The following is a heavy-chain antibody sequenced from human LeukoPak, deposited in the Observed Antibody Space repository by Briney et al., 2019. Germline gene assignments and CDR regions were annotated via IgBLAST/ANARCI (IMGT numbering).Heavy chain of an antibody. CDR2: IKQDGSEK. Sequence: SSSSYYWGWIRQPPGKGLEWVANIKQDGSEKYYVDSVKGRFTISRDNAKNSLYLQMNSLRAEDTAVYYCARDKASPQTYYYGSGSYYNDYWGQGTLVTVSS. D-gene: IGHD3-10*01. J-gene: IGHJ4*02. CDR1: SSSSYY. V-gene: IGHV3-7*01. CDR3: ARDKASPQTYYYGSGSYYNDY.